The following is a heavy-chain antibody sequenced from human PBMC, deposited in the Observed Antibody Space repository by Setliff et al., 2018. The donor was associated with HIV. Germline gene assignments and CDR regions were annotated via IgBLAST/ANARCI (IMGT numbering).Heavy chain of an antibody. CDR3: ARRVHPIPSGDLDY. J-gene: IGHJ4*02. CDR2: ISGSGDYI. V-gene: IGHV3-23*01. Sequence: GGSLRLSCAASGFTFSSHAMSWVRQAPGKGLEWVSTISGSGDYIFYADSVKGRLTISRDNSKNTVYLQMNSLRPEDTAVYYCARRVHPIPSGDLDYWGQGTLVTVSS. D-gene: IGHD4-17*01. CDR1: GFTFSSHA.